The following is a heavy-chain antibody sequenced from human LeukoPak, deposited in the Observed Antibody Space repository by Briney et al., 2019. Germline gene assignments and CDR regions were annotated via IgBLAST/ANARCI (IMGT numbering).Heavy chain of an antibody. V-gene: IGHV3-30*18. CDR3: AKDGRITMIVVDYYYGMDV. J-gene: IGHJ6*02. CDR1: GFTFSSYG. CDR2: ISYDGSNK. Sequence: GGSLRLSCAASGFTFSSYGMHWVRQAPGKGLEWVAVISYDGSNKYYADSVKGRFTISRDNSKNTLYLQMNSLRAEYTAVYYCAKDGRITMIVVDYYYGMDVWGQGTTVTVSS. D-gene: IGHD3-22*01.